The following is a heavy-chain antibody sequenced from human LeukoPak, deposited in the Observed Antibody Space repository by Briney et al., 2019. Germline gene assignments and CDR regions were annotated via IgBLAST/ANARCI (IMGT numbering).Heavy chain of an antibody. CDR1: GGTFISYA. D-gene: IGHD1-26*01. CDR2: IIPIFGTA. V-gene: IGHV1-69*13. J-gene: IGHJ4*02. Sequence: SVKVSCKASGGTFISYAISWVRQAPGQGLEWMGGIIPIFGTANYAQKFQGRVTITADESTSTAYMELSSLRSEDTAVYYCARGGAGGRRLVGATGYFDYWGQGTLVTVSS. CDR3: ARGGAGGRRLVGATGYFDY.